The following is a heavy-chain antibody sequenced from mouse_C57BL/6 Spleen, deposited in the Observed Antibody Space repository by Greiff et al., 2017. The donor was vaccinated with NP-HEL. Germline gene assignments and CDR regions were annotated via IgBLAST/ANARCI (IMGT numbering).Heavy chain of an antibody. CDR3: ARYYGSLDY. D-gene: IGHD1-1*01. Sequence: VHLVESGPELVKPGASVKISCKASGYAFSSSWMNWVKQRPGKGLEWIGRIYPGDGDTNYNGKFKGKATLTADKSSSTAYMQLSSLTSEDSAVYFCARYYGSLDYWGQGTTLTVSS. J-gene: IGHJ2*01. V-gene: IGHV1-82*01. CDR2: IYPGDGDT. CDR1: GYAFSSSW.